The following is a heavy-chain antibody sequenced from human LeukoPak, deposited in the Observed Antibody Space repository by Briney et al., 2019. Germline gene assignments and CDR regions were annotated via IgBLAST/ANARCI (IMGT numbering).Heavy chain of an antibody. D-gene: IGHD1-26*01. V-gene: IGHV4-4*02. CDR1: GGSISSSNW. CDR3: ARDRWELLPYYGMDV. Sequence: SGTLSLTCAVSGGSISSSNWWSWVRQPPGKGLEWIGEIYHSGITNYNPSLKSRVTISVDKSKNQFSLKLSSVTAADTAVYYCARDRWELLPYYGMDVWGQGTTVTVSS. CDR2: IYHSGIT. J-gene: IGHJ6*02.